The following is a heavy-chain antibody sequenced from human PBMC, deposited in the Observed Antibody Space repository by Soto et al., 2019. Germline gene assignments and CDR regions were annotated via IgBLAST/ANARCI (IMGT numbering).Heavy chain of an antibody. D-gene: IGHD6-6*01. CDR2: IIPIFGTA. J-gene: IGHJ4*02. Sequence: QVQLVQSGAEVKKPGSSVKVSCKASGGTFSSYAISWVRQAPGQGLEWMGGIIPIFGTANYAQKFQGSVTITGDESTSTAYMELSSLRSEDTAVYYCARAGDSSSVDYWGQGTLVTVSS. CDR1: GGTFSSYA. V-gene: IGHV1-69*12. CDR3: ARAGDSSSVDY.